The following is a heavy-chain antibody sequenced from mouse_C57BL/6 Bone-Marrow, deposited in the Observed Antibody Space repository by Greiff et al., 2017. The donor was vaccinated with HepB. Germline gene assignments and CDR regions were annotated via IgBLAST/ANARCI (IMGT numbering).Heavy chain of an antibody. CDR1: GYTFTSYW. CDR3: AAVGD. V-gene: IGHV1-50*01. D-gene: IGHD6-1*01. CDR2: IDPSDSYT. Sequence: QVQLQQPGAELVKPGASVKLSCKASGYTFTSYWMQWVKQRPGQGLEWIGEIDPSDSYTNYNQKFKGKATLTVDTSSSTAYMQLSSLTSEDSAVYYCAAVGDWGQGTSVTVSS. J-gene: IGHJ4*01.